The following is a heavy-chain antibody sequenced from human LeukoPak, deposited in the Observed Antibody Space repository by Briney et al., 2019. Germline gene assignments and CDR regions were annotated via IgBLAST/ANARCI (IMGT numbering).Heavy chain of an antibody. Sequence: GGSLRLSCAASGFTVSSSYMSWVRQAPGKGLEWVANIKEDGSEKNYADSVKGRFTISRDNAKNSLYLQMNSLRAEDTAVYYCARGYTCGYWGQGTLVIVSS. V-gene: IGHV3-7*04. CDR2: IKEDGSEK. J-gene: IGHJ4*02. D-gene: IGHD5-18*01. CDR3: ARGYTCGY. CDR1: GFTVSSSY.